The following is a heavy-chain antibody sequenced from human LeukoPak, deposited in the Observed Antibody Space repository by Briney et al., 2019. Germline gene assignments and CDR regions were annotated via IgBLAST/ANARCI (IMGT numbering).Heavy chain of an antibody. CDR2: IKQDGSEK. J-gene: IGHJ4*02. CDR3: AKGSSRAVTGTYFDS. D-gene: IGHD6-19*01. V-gene: IGHV3-7*03. Sequence: GGSLRLSCAASGFTFSSCWKSWVRQAPGKGLEWVANIKQDGSEKYYVDSVKGRFTISRDNFKNTLYLQMNSLRAEDTAVYYCAKGSSRAVTGTYFDSWGQGTLVTVSS. CDR1: GFTFSSCW.